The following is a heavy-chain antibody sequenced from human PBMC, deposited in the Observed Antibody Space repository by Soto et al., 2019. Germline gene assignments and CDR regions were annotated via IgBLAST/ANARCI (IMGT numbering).Heavy chain of an antibody. CDR1: GYTFDNYW. D-gene: IGHD4-4*01. Sequence: EVQLVQSGAEVKKPGESLKISCKGSGYTFDNYWIGWVRQMPGKGLEWMGVIYPGDSDTRYSPSFQGQVTISADKSINTAYLQWSSLKASDTAIYYCARRYNNYDWFDPWGQGTLVTVSS. CDR3: ARRYNNYDWFDP. CDR2: IYPGDSDT. J-gene: IGHJ5*02. V-gene: IGHV5-51*01.